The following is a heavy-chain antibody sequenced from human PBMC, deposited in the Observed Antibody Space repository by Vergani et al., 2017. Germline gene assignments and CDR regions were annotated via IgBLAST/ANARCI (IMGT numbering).Heavy chain of an antibody. V-gene: IGHV4-59*01. CDR2: IYYSGST. D-gene: IGHD3-9*01. CDR1: GGSISSYY. CDR3: ARGLNHYDILSGSTYYGMDV. Sequence: QVQLQESGPGLVKPSETLSLTCTVSGGSISSYYWSWIRQPPGKGLEWIGYIYYSGSTNYNPSLKSRVTISVDTSKNQFSLKLSSVTAADTAVYYCARGLNHYDILSGSTYYGMDVWGQGTTVTVSS. J-gene: IGHJ6*02.